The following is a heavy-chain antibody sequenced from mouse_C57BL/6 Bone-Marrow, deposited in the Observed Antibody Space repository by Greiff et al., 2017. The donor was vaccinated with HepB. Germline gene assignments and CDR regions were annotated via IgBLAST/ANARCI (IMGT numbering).Heavy chain of an antibody. CDR3: TRRLLLGPRVYFDY. CDR1: GYTFTSYW. CDR2: IYPGNSDT. V-gene: IGHV1-5*01. J-gene: IGHJ2*01. D-gene: IGHD1-2*01. Sequence: VQLQQSGTVLARPGASVKMSCKTSGYTFTSYWMHWVKQRPGQGLEWIGAIYPGNSDTSYNQKFKGKAKLTAVTSASTAYMELSSLTNEDSAVYYCTRRLLLGPRVYFDYWGQGTTLTVSS.